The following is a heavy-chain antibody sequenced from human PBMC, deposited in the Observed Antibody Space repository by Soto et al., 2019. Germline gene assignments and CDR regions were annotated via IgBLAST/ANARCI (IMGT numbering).Heavy chain of an antibody. J-gene: IGHJ3*02. CDR3: ARIRVGYSGYGPSDAFDI. Sequence: QVQLQQWGAGLLKPSETLSLTCAVYGGSFSGYYWSWIRQPPGKGLEWIGEINHSGSTNYNPSLKSRVTISVHPSKNQFSLKLSSVTAADTAVYYCARIRVGYSGYGPSDAFDIWGQGTMVTVSS. V-gene: IGHV4-34*01. CDR2: INHSGST. CDR1: GGSFSGYY. D-gene: IGHD5-12*01.